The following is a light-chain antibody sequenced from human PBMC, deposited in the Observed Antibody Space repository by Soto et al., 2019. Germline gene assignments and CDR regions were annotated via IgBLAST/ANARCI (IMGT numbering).Light chain of an antibody. J-gene: IGKJ2*01. Sequence: ETVLTQSPGTLSLSPGERATLSCRASQSVSSSYLAWYQQKPGQAPRLLIYGASSRATGIPDRFSGSGSGTDFTLTISRLEPEDFAVYYCQQYGNSPYTFGQGNKLEIK. CDR1: QSVSSSY. V-gene: IGKV3-20*01. CDR2: GAS. CDR3: QQYGNSPYT.